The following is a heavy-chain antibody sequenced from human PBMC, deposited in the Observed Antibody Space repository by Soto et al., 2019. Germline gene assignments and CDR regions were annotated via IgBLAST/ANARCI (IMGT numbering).Heavy chain of an antibody. Sequence: QVQLVESGGGVVQPGRSLRLSCAASGFTFSSYGMHWVRQAPGKGLEWVAVIWYDGSNKYYADSVKGRFTISRDNSKNTLYLQMNGLRAEDTAVYYCARGAGSGSYWDWFDPWGQGTLVTVSS. J-gene: IGHJ5*02. D-gene: IGHD3-10*01. CDR1: GFTFSSYG. V-gene: IGHV3-33*01. CDR2: IWYDGSNK. CDR3: ARGAGSGSYWDWFDP.